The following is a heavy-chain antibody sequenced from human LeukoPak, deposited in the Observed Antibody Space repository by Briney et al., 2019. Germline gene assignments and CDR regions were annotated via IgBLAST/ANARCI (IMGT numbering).Heavy chain of an antibody. CDR1: GGSISSGGYY. CDR2: IYYSGST. Sequence: SETLSLTCTVSGGSISSGGYYWSWIRQHPGKGLEWIGYIYYSGSTYYNPSLKSRVTISVDTSKNQFSLKLSSVTAADTAVYYCASSREYYSSTSCYLDYFDYWGQGTLVTVSS. J-gene: IGHJ4*02. D-gene: IGHD2-2*01. CDR3: ASSREYYSSTSCYLDYFDY. V-gene: IGHV4-31*03.